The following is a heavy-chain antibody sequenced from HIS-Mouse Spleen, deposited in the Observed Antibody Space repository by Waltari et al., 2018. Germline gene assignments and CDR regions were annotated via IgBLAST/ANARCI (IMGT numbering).Heavy chain of an antibody. CDR2: INPNRGGT. CDR1: GYTFTGYY. J-gene: IGHJ6*02. Sequence: QVQLVQSGAEVKKPGASVKVSCKASGYTFTGYYMHWVRQAPGPGLEWMGWINPNRGGTNYAQKFQGRVTMTRDTSISTAYMELSRLRSDDTAVYYCARGEVVATIMLSYYYYGMDVWGQGTTVTVSS. D-gene: IGHD5-12*01. V-gene: IGHV1-2*02. CDR3: ARGEVVATIMLSYYYYGMDV.